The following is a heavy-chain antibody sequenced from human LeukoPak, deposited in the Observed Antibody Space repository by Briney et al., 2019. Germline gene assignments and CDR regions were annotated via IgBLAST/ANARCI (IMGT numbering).Heavy chain of an antibody. V-gene: IGHV4-28*03. CDR3: AREVVVGARFDY. D-gene: IGHD1-26*01. CDR1: SYSINTNNW. Sequence: SDTLSLTCDVSSYSINTNNWWGWIRQPPGKGLEWIGYIYYSGSAYSNPSLESRVTLSIDTSKNQFSLKLSSVTAADTAVYYCAREVVVGARFDYWGQGTLVTVSS. CDR2: IYYSGSA. J-gene: IGHJ4*02.